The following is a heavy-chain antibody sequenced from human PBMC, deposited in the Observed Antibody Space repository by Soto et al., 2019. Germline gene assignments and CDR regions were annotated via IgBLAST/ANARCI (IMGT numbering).Heavy chain of an antibody. J-gene: IGHJ4*02. CDR1: GFTFSNYG. CDR2: ISYDGRTK. D-gene: IGHD4-17*01. CDR3: AKTVTTLGDFDY. V-gene: IGHV3-30*18. Sequence: QVQLVESGGGVVQPGRSLRLSCAASGFTFSNYGMHWVRQAPGKGLEWVAVISYDGRTKYYADSVKGRLTISRDNFKNTLYLQMSSLRAEDTAVYYCAKTVTTLGDFDYWGQGTLVTVSS.